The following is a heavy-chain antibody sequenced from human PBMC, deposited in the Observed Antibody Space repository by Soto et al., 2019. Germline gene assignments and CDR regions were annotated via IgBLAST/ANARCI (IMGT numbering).Heavy chain of an antibody. CDR1: GFTFTNYA. D-gene: IGHD6-19*01. J-gene: IGHJ4*02. CDR2: IIATVGT. CDR3: ARTDKFTSQSSGWANRFDC. Sequence: EVQLLESGGGLVQPGGSLRLSCAASGFTFTNYAMTWVRQAPGRGLEWVSTIIATVGTFYGDTVKGRFTISRDNSRSTLYLKMNSLRADDAAIYYCARTDKFTSQSSGWANRFDCWGQGTLVTVSS. V-gene: IGHV3-23*01.